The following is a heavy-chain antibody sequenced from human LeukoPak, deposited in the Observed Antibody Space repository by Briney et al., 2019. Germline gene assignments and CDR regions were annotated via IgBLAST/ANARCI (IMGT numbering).Heavy chain of an antibody. V-gene: IGHV1-69*04. D-gene: IGHD3-10*01. CDR1: GGTFSSYA. CDR3: AREKSRGAFDI. Sequence: SVKVSCKASGGTFSSYAISWVRQAPGQGLEWMGRIIPILGIANYAQKFQGRVTMTRDTSTSTVYMELSSLRSEDTAVYYCAREKSRGAFDIWGQGTMVTVSS. J-gene: IGHJ3*02. CDR2: IIPILGIA.